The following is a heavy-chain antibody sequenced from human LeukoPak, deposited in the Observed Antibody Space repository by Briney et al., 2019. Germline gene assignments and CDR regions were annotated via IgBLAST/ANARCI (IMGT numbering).Heavy chain of an antibody. Sequence: GSLRLSCAASGFTVSSNYMSWVRQAPGKGLEWIGRIYSSGSTNYNPSLKSRVTISVTTSKNQFSLKLSSVTAADTAVYFCARRRTVASFDYWGQGTLVTVSS. CDR2: IYSSGST. CDR3: ARRRTVASFDY. D-gene: IGHD4-23*01. J-gene: IGHJ4*02. V-gene: IGHV4-4*08. CDR1: GFTVSSNY.